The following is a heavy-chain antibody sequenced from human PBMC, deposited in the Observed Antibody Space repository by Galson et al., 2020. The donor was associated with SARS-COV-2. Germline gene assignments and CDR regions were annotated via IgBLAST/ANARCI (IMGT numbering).Heavy chain of an antibody. CDR1: GGSISSSSYY. CDR3: ASLPKGERITFGGVIVLVDY. Sequence: ASETLSLTCTVSGGSISSSSYYWGWIRQPPGKGLEWIGSIYYSGSTYYNPSLKSRVTISVDTSKNQFSLKLSSVTAADTAVYYCASLPKGERITFGGVIVLVDYWGQGTLVTVSS. D-gene: IGHD3-16*02. CDR2: IYYSGST. J-gene: IGHJ4*02. V-gene: IGHV4-39*01.